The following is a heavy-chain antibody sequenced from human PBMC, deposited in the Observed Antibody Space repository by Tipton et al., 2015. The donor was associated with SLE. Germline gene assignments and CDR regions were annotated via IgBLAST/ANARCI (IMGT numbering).Heavy chain of an antibody. CDR2: IYYSGST. CDR1: GGSISSSSYY. J-gene: IGHJ4*02. V-gene: IGHV4-39*07. D-gene: IGHD3-10*01. Sequence: TLSLTCTVSGGSISSSSYYWGWIRQPPGKGLEWIGSIYYSGSTYYNPSLKSRVTISVDTSKNQFSLKLSSVTAADTAVYYCARDGGEYYFDYWGQGTLVTVSS. CDR3: ARDGGEYYFDY.